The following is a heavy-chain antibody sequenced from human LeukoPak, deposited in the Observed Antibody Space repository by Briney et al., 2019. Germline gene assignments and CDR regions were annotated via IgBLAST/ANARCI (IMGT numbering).Heavy chain of an antibody. CDR1: GFTVSSNY. J-gene: IGHJ6*02. V-gene: IGHV3-66*01. Sequence: GGSLRLSCAASGFTVSSNYMSGVRLAPGKGLECGSVIYSAGYTYYADSVKGRFTVSRDSSKNTLYLQMDSLRGDDTAVYYCARAVGGSGYYQYFYGMDVWGQGTTVTVSS. CDR3: ARAVGGSGYYQYFYGMDV. CDR2: IYSAGYT. D-gene: IGHD6-19*01.